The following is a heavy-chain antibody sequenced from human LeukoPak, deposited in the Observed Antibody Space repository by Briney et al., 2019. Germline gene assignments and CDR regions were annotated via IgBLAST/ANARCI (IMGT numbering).Heavy chain of an antibody. V-gene: IGHV4-59*08. CDR1: GGSISSYY. CDR3: ARHGVAGYSSSWGVLDFDL. J-gene: IGHJ2*01. CDR2: IYYSGST. D-gene: IGHD6-13*01. Sequence: SETLSLTCTVSGGSISSYYWSWIRQPPGKGLEWIGYIYYSGSTNYNPSLKSRVTISVDTSKNQFSLKLSSVTAADTAVYYCARHGVAGYSSSWGVLDFDLWGRGTLVTVSS.